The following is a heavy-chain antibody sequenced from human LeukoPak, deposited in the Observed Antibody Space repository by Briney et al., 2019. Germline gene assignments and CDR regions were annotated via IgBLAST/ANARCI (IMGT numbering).Heavy chain of an antibody. CDR1: GGTFTDYY. Sequence: SETLSLTCAVYGGTFTDYYWSWIRQSPGKGLEWIGEIIHNGVTNYNPSLKGRVTLSLDTSKNQFSLRVTSVTPADTAVYYCARYSHNRVTSFDYWGQGTLVTVSS. J-gene: IGHJ4*02. CDR2: IIHNGVT. V-gene: IGHV4-34*12. CDR3: ARYSHNRVTSFDY. D-gene: IGHD1-14*01.